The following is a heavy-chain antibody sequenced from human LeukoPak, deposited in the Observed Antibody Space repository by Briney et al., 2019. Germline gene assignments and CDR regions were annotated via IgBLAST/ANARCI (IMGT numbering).Heavy chain of an antibody. CDR1: GYTFTSYD. CDR3: ARGIGSDIVVVVAASGMDV. CDR2: MNPNSGNT. Sequence: ASVKVSCKASGYTFTSYDINWVRQATGQGLEWMGWMNPNSGNTGYAQKFQGRVTMTRNTSISTAYMELSSLRSEDTAVYYCARGIGSDIVVVVAASGMDVWGQGTTVTVSS. D-gene: IGHD2-15*01. V-gene: IGHV1-8*01. J-gene: IGHJ6*02.